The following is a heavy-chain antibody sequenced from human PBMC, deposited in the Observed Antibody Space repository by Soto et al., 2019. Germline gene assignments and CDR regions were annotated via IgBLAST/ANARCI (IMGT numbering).Heavy chain of an antibody. V-gene: IGHV4-59*08. D-gene: IGHD3-10*01. J-gene: IGHJ1*01. CDR3: AKNWHRGSLAH. CDR1: GGSINGYY. Sequence: SETLSLTCTVSGGSINGYYWSWIRQPPGKGLEWIGYISYSGSTNYNPSLKSRVTISVDTSKNQFSLKLSSVTAADTAVYYCAKNWHRGSLAHWGQGTLVTVSS. CDR2: ISYSGST.